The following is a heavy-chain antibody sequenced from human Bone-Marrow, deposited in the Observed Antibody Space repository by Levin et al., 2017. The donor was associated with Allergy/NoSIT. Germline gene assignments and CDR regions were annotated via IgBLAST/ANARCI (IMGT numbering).Heavy chain of an antibody. D-gene: IGHD1-1*01. CDR2: IYPGDSDT. V-gene: IGHV5-51*01. CDR3: ATQGLYTSNYYWNY. Sequence: GGSLRLSCKASGYSFTRWIAWVRQMPGKGLAWMGIIYPGDSDTRYNPSFQGQVTISVDKSTYTAYLQWSSLKASDTSMYYCATQGLYTSNYYWNYWGQGTMVTVSS. J-gene: IGHJ4*02. CDR1: GYSFTRW.